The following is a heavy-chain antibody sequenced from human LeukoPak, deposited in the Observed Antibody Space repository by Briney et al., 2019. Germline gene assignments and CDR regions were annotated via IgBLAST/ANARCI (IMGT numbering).Heavy chain of an antibody. CDR3: ARVTTHYDILTGYYRDYYYYGMDV. CDR2: ISAYNGNT. D-gene: IGHD3-9*01. V-gene: IGHV1-18*01. Sequence: ASVKVSCKASGYTFTSYGISWVRQAPGQGLEWMGWISAYNGNTNYAQKLQGRVTMTTDTSTSTAYMELRSLRSDDTAVYYCARVTTHYDILTGYYRDYYYYGMDVWGQGTTVTVSS. CDR1: GYTFTSYG. J-gene: IGHJ6*02.